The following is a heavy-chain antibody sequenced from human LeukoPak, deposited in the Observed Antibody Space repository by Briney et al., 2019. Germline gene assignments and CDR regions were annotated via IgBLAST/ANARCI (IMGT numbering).Heavy chain of an antibody. CDR2: IYHSGST. V-gene: IGHV4-59*12. J-gene: IGHJ5*02. Sequence: SETLSLTCTVSRDSIGSFYWSWIRQPAGKGLEWIGEIYHSGSTNYNPSLKSRVTISVDKSKNQLSLKLSSVTAADTAVYYCAILTYYFDNSGYYPRNWFDPWGQGTLVTVSS. D-gene: IGHD3-22*01. CDR3: AILTYYFDNSGYYPRNWFDP. CDR1: RDSIGSFY.